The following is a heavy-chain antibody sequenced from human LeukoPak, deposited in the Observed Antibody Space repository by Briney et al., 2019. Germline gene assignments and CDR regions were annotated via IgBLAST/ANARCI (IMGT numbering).Heavy chain of an antibody. V-gene: IGHV3-48*03. CDR3: AELGITMIGGV. CDR1: GFTFSSYE. J-gene: IGHJ6*04. CDR2: ISSGSTI. D-gene: IGHD3-10*02. Sequence: GGSLRLSCAASGFTFSSYEINWVRQAPGKGLEWVSYISSGSTIYYADSVKGRFTISRDNAKNSLYLQMNSLRAEDTAVYYCAELGITMIGGVWGKGTTVTISS.